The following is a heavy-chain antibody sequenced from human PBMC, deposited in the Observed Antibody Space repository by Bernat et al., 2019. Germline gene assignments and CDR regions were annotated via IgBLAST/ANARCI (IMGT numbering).Heavy chain of an antibody. V-gene: IGHV2-5*02. CDR2: IYRDDDK. CDR3: ACADEYSSCLYYFDY. Sequence: QITLKESGPTLVKPTQTLTLTCTFSGFSLSTSKVGVGWIRQPPRKALEWLPVIYRDDDKRYSSSLKSRLTITKDTSKNQVVLTMTNMDPVDTATYYCACADEYSSCLYYFDYWGQGTLVTVSS. D-gene: IGHD6-6*01. J-gene: IGHJ4*02. CDR1: GFSLSTSKVG.